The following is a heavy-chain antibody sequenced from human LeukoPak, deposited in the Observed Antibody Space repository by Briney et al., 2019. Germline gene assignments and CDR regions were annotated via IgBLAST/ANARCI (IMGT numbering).Heavy chain of an antibody. J-gene: IGHJ6*04. CDR3: ASGYCSSTSCSAGMDV. D-gene: IGHD2-2*01. CDR1: GYSISNGYY. V-gene: IGHV4-38-2*01. Sequence: SETLSLTCAVSGYSISNGYYWGWIRQPPGKGLEWIGSIYHSGSTYYNPSLKSRVTISVDTSKNQFSLKLSSVTAADTAVYYCASGYCSSTSCSAGMDVWGKGTTVTVSS. CDR2: IYHSGST.